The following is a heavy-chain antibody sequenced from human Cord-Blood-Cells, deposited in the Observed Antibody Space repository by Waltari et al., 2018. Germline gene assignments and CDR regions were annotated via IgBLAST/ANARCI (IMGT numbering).Heavy chain of an antibody. CDR3: AIDAGDFDY. Sequence: QVQLVQSGAEVKRPGSSVKVSCKASGGTFSSYAIIWVRQAPGQGLEWMGRIIPILGIANYAQKFQGRVTITADKSTSTAYMELSSLRSEDTAVYYCAIDAGDFDYWGQGTLVTVSS. J-gene: IGHJ4*02. CDR1: GGTFSSYA. CDR2: IIPILGIA. D-gene: IGHD7-27*01. V-gene: IGHV1-69*09.